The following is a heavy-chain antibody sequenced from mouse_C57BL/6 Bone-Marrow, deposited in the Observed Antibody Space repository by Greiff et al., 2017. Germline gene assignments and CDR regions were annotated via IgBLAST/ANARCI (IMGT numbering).Heavy chain of an antibody. CDR3: ARRGYGSPWFDY. J-gene: IGHJ2*01. D-gene: IGHD1-1*01. V-gene: IGHV1-77*01. CDR2: IGPGSGST. CDR1: GYTFTSYW. Sequence: QVQLKQPGAELVMPGASVKLSCKASGYTFTSYWMHWVKQRPGQGLEWIGKIGPGSGSTYYNEKFKGKATLTADKSSSTAYMQLSSLTSEDSAVYFCARRGYGSPWFDYWGQGTTLTVSS.